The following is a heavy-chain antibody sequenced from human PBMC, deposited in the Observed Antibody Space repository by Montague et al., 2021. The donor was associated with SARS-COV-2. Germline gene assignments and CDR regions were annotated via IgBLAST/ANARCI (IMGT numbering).Heavy chain of an antibody. CDR2: IYYSGST. CDR3: ARDGYSYDPSYYYGMDA. D-gene: IGHD5-18*01. CDR1: GGSISSYY. J-gene: IGHJ6*02. Sequence: SETLSLTCTVSGGSISSYYWSWSRQPPGKGLEWIGYIYYSGSTNYNPSLKSRVTISVDTSKNQFSLKLSSVTAADTAVYYCARDGYSYDPSYYYGMDAWGQGTTVTVSS. V-gene: IGHV4-59*01.